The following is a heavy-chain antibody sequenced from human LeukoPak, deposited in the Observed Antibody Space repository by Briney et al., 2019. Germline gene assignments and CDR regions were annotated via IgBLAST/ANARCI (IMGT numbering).Heavy chain of an antibody. CDR2: LSDTGDRT. J-gene: IGHJ4*02. V-gene: IGHV3-23*01. Sequence: GGSLTLSCAASGFTLSDFAMSWVRQSPVKGLEWVSSLSDTGDRTYYTDSVRGRFTVSRDKSNNTLYLQMNSLRADDTAVYFCAKSRDLLSGHLNFDSWGQGALVTVSS. CDR3: AKSRDLLSGHLNFDS. CDR1: GFTLSDFA. D-gene: IGHD3-3*01.